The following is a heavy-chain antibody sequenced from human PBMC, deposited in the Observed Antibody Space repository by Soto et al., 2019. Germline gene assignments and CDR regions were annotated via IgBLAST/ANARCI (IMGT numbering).Heavy chain of an antibody. Sequence: GGSLRLSCAASGFTFSSYAMHWVRQAPGKGLEWVAVISYDGSNKYYADSVKGRFTISRDNSKNTLYLQMNSLRAEDTAVYYCARGERVDTADYYYGMDVWGQGTTVTVSS. J-gene: IGHJ6*02. CDR3: ARGERVDTADYYYGMDV. D-gene: IGHD5-18*01. V-gene: IGHV3-30-3*01. CDR1: GFTFSSYA. CDR2: ISYDGSNK.